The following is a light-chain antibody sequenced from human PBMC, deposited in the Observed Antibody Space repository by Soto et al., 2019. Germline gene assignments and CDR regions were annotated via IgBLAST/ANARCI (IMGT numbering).Light chain of an antibody. CDR2: GAS. Sequence: EIVMTQSPATLSVSPGERATLSCRSSQSVSSNLAWYQQKPGQAARLLIYGASTRATGIPARFSGSGSGTEFTLTISSLQSEDFAVYYCQQYNNWLTFGQGTKVE. CDR3: QQYNNWLT. V-gene: IGKV3-15*01. CDR1: QSVSSN. J-gene: IGKJ1*01.